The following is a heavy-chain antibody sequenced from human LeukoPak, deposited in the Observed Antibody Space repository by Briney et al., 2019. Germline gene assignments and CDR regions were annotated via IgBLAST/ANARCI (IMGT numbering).Heavy chain of an antibody. CDR2: IKQDGSEK. J-gene: IGHJ6*03. CDR1: GFTFSSYW. V-gene: IGHV3-7*01. Sequence: GGSLRLSCAASGFTFSSYWMSWVRQAPGKGLEWVANIKQDGSEKYYVDSVKGRFTTSRDNAKNSLYLQMNSLRAEDTAVYYCARPPKGVVPAANHYYMDVWGKGTTVTVSS. CDR3: ARPPKGVVPAANHYYMDV. D-gene: IGHD2-2*01.